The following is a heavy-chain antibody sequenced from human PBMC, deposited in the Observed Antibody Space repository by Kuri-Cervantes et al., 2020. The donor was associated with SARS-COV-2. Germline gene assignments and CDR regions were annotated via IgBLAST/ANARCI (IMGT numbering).Heavy chain of an antibody. V-gene: IGHV3-30*02. CDR3: ARVQGGSYYSYMDV. CDR2: IRYDGSNK. CDR1: GFTFSSYA. D-gene: IGHD1-26*01. J-gene: IGHJ6*03. Sequence: GGSLRLSCAASGFTFSSYAMHWVRQAPGKGLEWVAFIRYDGSNKYYADSVMGRFTISRDNSKNTLYLQMNSLRAEDTAVYYCARVQGGSYYSYMDVWGKETTGTASS.